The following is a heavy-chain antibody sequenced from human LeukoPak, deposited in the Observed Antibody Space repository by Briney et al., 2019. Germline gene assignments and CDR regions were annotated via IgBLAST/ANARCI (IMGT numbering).Heavy chain of an antibody. J-gene: IGHJ4*02. CDR2: INHSGST. CDR1: GGSFSGYY. CDR3: ATLTYGSGRWGLSEGY. Sequence: SETLSLTCAVYGGSFSGYYWSWIRQPPGKGLEWIGEINHSGSTNYNPSLKSRVTISVDTSKNQFSLKLSSVTAADTAVYYCATLTYGSGRWGLSEGYWGQGTLVNVSS. D-gene: IGHD3-10*01. V-gene: IGHV4-34*01.